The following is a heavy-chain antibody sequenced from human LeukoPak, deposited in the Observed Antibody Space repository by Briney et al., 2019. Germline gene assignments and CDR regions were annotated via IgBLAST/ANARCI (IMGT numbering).Heavy chain of an antibody. CDR3: ARGGMIAAAVPYYMDV. D-gene: IGHD6-13*01. Sequence: ASVKVSCKASGYTFTGYYMHWVRQAPGQGLEWMGIINPSGGSTSYAQKFQGRVTMTRDMSTSTVYMELSSLRSEDTAVYYCARGGMIAAAVPYYMDVWGKGTTVTVSS. CDR1: GYTFTGYY. V-gene: IGHV1-46*01. J-gene: IGHJ6*03. CDR2: INPSGGST.